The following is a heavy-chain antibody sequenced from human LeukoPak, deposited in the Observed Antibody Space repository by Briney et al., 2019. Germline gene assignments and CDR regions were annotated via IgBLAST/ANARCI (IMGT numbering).Heavy chain of an antibody. J-gene: IGHJ4*02. V-gene: IGHV1-69*04. D-gene: IGHD5-18*01. CDR1: GGTFSSYA. CDR3: ARSEYKIQLWLAY. Sequence: ASVKVSCKASGGTFSSYAISWVRQASGQGLEWMGRIIPILGIANYAQKFQGRVTITADKSTSTAYMELSSLRSEDTAVYYCARSEYKIQLWLAYWGQGTLVTVSS. CDR2: IIPILGIA.